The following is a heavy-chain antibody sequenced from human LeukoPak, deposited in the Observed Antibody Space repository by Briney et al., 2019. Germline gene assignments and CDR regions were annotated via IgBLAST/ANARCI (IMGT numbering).Heavy chain of an antibody. CDR3: TRVGYYYDSSGYFPY. CDR1: GFTFGDYA. V-gene: IGHV3-49*04. J-gene: IGHJ4*02. D-gene: IGHD3-22*01. Sequence: PGRSLRLSCTASGFTFGDYAMGWVRQAPGKGLEWVGFIRSKAYGGTTEYAASVKGRFTISRDDSKSIAYLQMNSLKTEDTAVYYCTRVGYYYDSSGYFPYWGQGTLVTVSS. CDR2: IRSKAYGGTT.